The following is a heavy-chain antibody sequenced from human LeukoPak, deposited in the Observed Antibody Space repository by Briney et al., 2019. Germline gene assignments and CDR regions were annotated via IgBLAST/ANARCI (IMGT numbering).Heavy chain of an antibody. J-gene: IGHJ4*02. D-gene: IGHD3-16*01. Sequence: SRGSLRLSCAASGFTFSSSWMTWVRQAPGKGLEWVAVSRPDGSEAAYVDSVIGRFTISRDNAKNSLFLQMISLRVEDTAVYYCTRDRAYKTFDYWGQGALVTVSS. V-gene: IGHV3-7*04. CDR3: TRDRAYKTFDY. CDR1: GFTFSSSW. CDR2: SRPDGSEA.